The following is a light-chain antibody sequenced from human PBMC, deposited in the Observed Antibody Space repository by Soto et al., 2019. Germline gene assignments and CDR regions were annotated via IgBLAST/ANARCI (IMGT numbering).Light chain of an antibody. CDR2: DDY. CDR1: SSNIGNNY. J-gene: IGLJ2*01. CDR3: GTWDTSLYSVV. V-gene: IGLV1-51*01. Sequence: QAVVTQPPSVSAAPGQTVTISCSGSSSNIGNNYVSWYQQLPGTAPKFLIYDDYKRPSWIPDRFSGSKSGTSATLVITGLQTGDEADYYCGTWDTSLYSVVFGGGTKLTVL.